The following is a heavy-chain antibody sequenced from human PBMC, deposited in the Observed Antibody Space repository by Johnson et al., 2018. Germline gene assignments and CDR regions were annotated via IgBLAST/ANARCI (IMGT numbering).Heavy chain of an antibody. CDR3: GRRIAAAGTIHYYGMDV. V-gene: IGHV3-13*01. CDR1: GFTFSSYD. D-gene: IGHD6-13*01. J-gene: IGHJ6*02. Sequence: VQLVQSGGGLVQPGGSLRLSCAASGFTFSSYDMHWVRQATGQGLEWVSAIGTAGDTYYPGSGKGRFTLHRKTAKNYLYFQMNSLRAEETAGYYCGRRIAAAGTIHYYGMDVWGQGTTVTVSS. CDR2: IGTAGDT.